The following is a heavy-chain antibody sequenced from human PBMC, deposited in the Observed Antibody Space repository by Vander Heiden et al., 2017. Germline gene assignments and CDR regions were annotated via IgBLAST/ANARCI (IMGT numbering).Heavy chain of an antibody. V-gene: IGHV1-24*01. J-gene: IGHJ4*02. D-gene: IGHD3-10*01. CDR3: ATVLWFGEQYYFDY. CDR2: LDPENGET. CDR1: GHTPTRIS. Sequence: QVQLVQSGAEGQKPGASVKVSCKVYGHTPTRISMHWLRQAPGKGPEWMGGLDPENGETIYAQKFQGRVTMTEDTSTDTAYMELSSLRSEDTAVYYCATVLWFGEQYYFDYWGQGTLVTVSS.